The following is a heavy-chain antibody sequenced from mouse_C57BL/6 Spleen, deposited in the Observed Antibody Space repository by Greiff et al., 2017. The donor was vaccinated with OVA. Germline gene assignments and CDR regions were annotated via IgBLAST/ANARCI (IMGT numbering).Heavy chain of an antibody. V-gene: IGHV1-39*01. CDR2: INPNYGTT. J-gene: IGHJ4*01. D-gene: IGHD1-1*01. Sequence: EVQGVESGPELVKPGASVKISCKASGYSFTDYNMNWVKQSNGKSLEWIGVINPNYGTTSYNQKFKGKATLTVDQSSSTAYMQLNSLTSEDSAVYYCARNFLTTVVATEAMDYWGQGTSVTVSS. CDR1: GYSFTDYN. CDR3: ARNFLTTVVATEAMDY.